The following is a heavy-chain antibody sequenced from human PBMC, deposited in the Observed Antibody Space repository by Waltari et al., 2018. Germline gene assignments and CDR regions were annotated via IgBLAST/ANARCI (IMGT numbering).Heavy chain of an antibody. CDR2: IRSKAYGGTT. CDR1: GFTFGDYA. V-gene: IGHV3-49*04. Sequence: EVQLVESGGGLVQPGRSLRLSCTASGFTFGDYAMSWVRQAPGKGLEWVGFIRSKAYGGTTEYAASVKGRFTISRDDSKSIAYLQMNSLKTEDTAVYYCTLGSNGGNEGTVDYWGQGTLVTVSS. D-gene: IGHD2-15*01. CDR3: TLGSNGGNEGTVDY. J-gene: IGHJ4*02.